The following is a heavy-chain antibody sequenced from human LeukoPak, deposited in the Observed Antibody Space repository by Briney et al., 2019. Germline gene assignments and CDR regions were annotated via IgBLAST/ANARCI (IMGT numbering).Heavy chain of an antibody. J-gene: IGHJ6*03. Sequence: PSQTLSLTCTVSGGSISSGDYYWSRIRQPPGKGLEWIGYIYYSGSTYYNPSLKSRVTMSVDTSKNQFSLKLSSVTAADTAVYYCARQGGSSSSGGYYYYYYYMDVWGKGTMVTVSS. D-gene: IGHD6-6*01. CDR3: ARQGGSSSSGGYYYYYYYMDV. CDR2: IYYSGST. CDR1: GGSISSGDYY. V-gene: IGHV4-30-4*08.